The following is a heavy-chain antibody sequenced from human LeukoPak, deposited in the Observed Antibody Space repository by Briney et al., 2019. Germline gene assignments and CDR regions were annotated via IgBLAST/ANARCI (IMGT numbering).Heavy chain of an antibody. CDR1: GGSISNYY. V-gene: IGHV4-59*08. CDR3: ASFYDFWSGYLN. CDR2: IYYSGST. D-gene: IGHD3-3*01. Sequence: SETLSLTCTVSGGSISNYYWNWIRQPPGKGLEWIGYIYYSGSTNYNPSLKSRVTISVDTSKNQFSLKLSSVTAADTAVYYCASFYDFWSGYLNWGQGTLVTVSS. J-gene: IGHJ4*02.